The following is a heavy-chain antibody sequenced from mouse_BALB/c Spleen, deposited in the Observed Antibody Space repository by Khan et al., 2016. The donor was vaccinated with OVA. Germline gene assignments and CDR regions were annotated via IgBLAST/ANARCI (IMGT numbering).Heavy chain of an antibody. V-gene: IGHV3-8*02. D-gene: IGHD1-1*01. CDR3: ARSYGSWTMDY. J-gene: IGHJ4*01. CDR1: GDSITSGF. CDR2: VTYSCNT. Sequence: EVQVVESGPSLVKPSQTLSLTCSVTGDSITSGFWNWIRKFPGNKFEYMGYVTYSCNTYYNPSLKSRISITRDTSKSQYYLQLNSVTTEDTATYFCARSYGSWTMDYWGQGTSVTVSS.